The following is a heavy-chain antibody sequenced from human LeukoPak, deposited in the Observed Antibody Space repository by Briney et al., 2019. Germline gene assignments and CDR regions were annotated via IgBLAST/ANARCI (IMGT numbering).Heavy chain of an antibody. Sequence: PGGSLRLSCAASGFTFNDYPMSWVRQAPGKGLEWVSAISDDGGDRKYAVSVKGRFTISRDNSRNTLYLQVNSLRAEDTAAYFCAKSGTVGATRYDWYFDVWGRGTQVTVSS. CDR1: GFTFNDYP. J-gene: IGHJ2*01. D-gene: IGHD1-26*01. V-gene: IGHV3-23*01. CDR3: AKSGTVGATRYDWYFDV. CDR2: ISDDGGDR.